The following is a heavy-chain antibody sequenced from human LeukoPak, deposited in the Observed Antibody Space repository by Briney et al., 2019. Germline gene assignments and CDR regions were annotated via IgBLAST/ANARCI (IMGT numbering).Heavy chain of an antibody. D-gene: IGHD3-10*01. CDR3: AKYYYGSGSPGY. J-gene: IGHJ4*02. V-gene: IGHV3-48*01. CDR2: ISSSSSTI. Sequence: PGGSLRLSCAASGFTFSSYSMNWARQAPGKGLEWVSYISSSSSTIYYADSVKGRFTISRDNAKNSLYLQMNSLRAEDTAVYYCAKYYYGSGSPGYWGQGTLVTVSS. CDR1: GFTFSSYS.